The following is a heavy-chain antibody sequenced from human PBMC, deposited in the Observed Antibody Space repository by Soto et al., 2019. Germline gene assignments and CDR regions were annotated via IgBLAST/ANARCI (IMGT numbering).Heavy chain of an antibody. D-gene: IGHD6-19*01. CDR2: ISAYNGNT. CDR3: ERVKSPDRSGYFDY. J-gene: IGHJ4*02. Sequence: QVQLVQSGAEVKKPGASVKVSCKASGYTFTSYGISWVRQAAGQGVEWMGWISAYNGNTNYAQKLQGRVTMTTDTSTSTAYIELRSLRSDDRAVYYCERVKSPDRSGYFDYWGQGTLVTVSS. CDR1: GYTFTSYG. V-gene: IGHV1-18*01.